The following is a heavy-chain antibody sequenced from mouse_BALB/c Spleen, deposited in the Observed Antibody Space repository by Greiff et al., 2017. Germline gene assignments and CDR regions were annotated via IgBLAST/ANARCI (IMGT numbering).Heavy chain of an antibody. Sequence: QVQLQQSGAELMKPGASVKISCKGSGYTFTDYAMHWVKQSHAKSLEWIGVISTYYGDASYNQKFKGKATMTVDKSSSTAYMELARLTSEDSAIYYCARWKYGNYGDYYAMDYWGQGTSVTVSS. CDR3: ARWKYGNYGDYYAMDY. CDR1: GYTFTDYA. D-gene: IGHD2-10*02. CDR2: ISTYYGDA. J-gene: IGHJ4*01. V-gene: IGHV1S137*01.